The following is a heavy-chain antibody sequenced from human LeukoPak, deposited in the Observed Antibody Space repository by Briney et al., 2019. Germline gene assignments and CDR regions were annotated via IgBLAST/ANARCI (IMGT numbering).Heavy chain of an antibody. CDR3: ARLGITVTDTSDY. Sequence: GGSLRLSCAASGFIFSSYGMHWVRQAPGKGLEWVAFIRYDGSYKYYADSVKGRFTISRDNSKNMLYLQMNSLRAEDTAVYYCARLGITVTDTSDYWGQGTLVTVSS. CDR1: GFIFSSYG. CDR2: IRYDGSYK. V-gene: IGHV3-30*02. J-gene: IGHJ4*02. D-gene: IGHD6-19*01.